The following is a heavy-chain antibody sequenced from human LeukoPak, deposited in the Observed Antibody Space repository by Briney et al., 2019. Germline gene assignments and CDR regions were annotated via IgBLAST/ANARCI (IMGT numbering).Heavy chain of an antibody. J-gene: IGHJ3*01. CDR2: ISYSGST. V-gene: IGHV4-39*01. CDR1: GGSVSSYY. Sequence: PSETLSLTCTVSGGSVSSYYWGWIRQPPGKGLEWIGSISYSGSTYYNPSLKSRVTISVDTSKDQFSLKLSSVTAADTAVYYCARQEYSSSWDRGFDLWGQGTMVTVPS. D-gene: IGHD6-13*01. CDR3: ARQEYSSSWDRGFDL.